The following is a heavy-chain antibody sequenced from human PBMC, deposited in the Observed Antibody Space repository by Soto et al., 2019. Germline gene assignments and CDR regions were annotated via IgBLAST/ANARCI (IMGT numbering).Heavy chain of an antibody. CDR3: ARGPQGGDFWSGYVPPYYYGMDV. CDR1: RGSISSYY. Sequence: LSLTCTVSRGSISSYYWSWIRQPAGKGLEWIGRIYTSGSTNYNPSLKSRVTMSVDTSKNQFSLKLSSVTAADTAVYYCARGPQGGDFWSGYVPPYYYGMDVWGQGTTVTVSS. J-gene: IGHJ6*02. V-gene: IGHV4-4*07. D-gene: IGHD3-3*01. CDR2: IYTSGST.